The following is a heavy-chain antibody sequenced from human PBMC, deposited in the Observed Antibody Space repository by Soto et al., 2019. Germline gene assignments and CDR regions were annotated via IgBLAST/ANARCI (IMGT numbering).Heavy chain of an antibody. J-gene: IGHJ5*02. CDR2: ISSSGSTI. CDR1: GFTFSDYY. V-gene: IGHV3-11*01. Sequence: GGSLRLSCAASGFTFSDYYMSWIRQAPGKGLEWVSYISSSGSTIYYGGSVKGRFTTSRENAKNSLYLQMNSLRAEDTAVYYSERDPSLRYFDCLLGCFDPWGQGTLVTVSS. D-gene: IGHD3-9*01. CDR3: ERDPSLRYFDCLLGCFDP.